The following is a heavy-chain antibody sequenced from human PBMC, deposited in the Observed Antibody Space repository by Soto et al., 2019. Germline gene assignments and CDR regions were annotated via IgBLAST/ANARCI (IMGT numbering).Heavy chain of an antibody. D-gene: IGHD6-19*01. CDR3: AKERRRHVAVPGEDVDY. CDR1: GFTFSSYG. J-gene: IGHJ4*02. V-gene: IGHV3-30*18. CDR2: ISYDGSTK. Sequence: QVQLVESGGGVVQPGRSLRLSCAASGFTFSSYGMYWVRQAPGKGLEWVAVISYDGSTKYYADSVKGRFTISRDNSKKTLYRQMNSLRAEDTALYYCAKERRRHVAVPGEDVDYWGQGSQVTVSS.